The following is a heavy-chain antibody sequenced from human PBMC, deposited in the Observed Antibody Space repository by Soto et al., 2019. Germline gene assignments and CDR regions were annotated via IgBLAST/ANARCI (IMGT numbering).Heavy chain of an antibody. CDR1: GFTFSSYW. J-gene: IGHJ4*02. Sequence: GGSLRLSCAASGFTFSSYWMHWVRQAPGKGLVWVSRINSDGSRTSYADSVKGRFTISRDNAKNTLFLQMNSLRPEDTALYYCAKDMKWGGMTTIHYFDSWGQGTLVTVSS. CDR3: AKDMKWGGMTTIHYFDS. V-gene: IGHV3-74*01. CDR2: INSDGSRT. D-gene: IGHD4-17*01.